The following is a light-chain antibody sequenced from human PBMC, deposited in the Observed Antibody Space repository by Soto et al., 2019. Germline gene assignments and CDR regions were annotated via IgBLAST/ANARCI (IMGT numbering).Light chain of an antibody. CDR2: SNN. Sequence: QPVLTQPPSVSRAPGQRVTMYCSGSTSDIGSNSVNWYQQLPGTAPRLLIYSNNHRPSGVPDRFSGSKSGTSASLAISGLWSEDEADYYCSTWSDSLKGWVFGGGTKLTVL. CDR3: STWSDSLKGWV. V-gene: IGLV1-44*01. CDR1: TSDIGSNS. J-gene: IGLJ3*02.